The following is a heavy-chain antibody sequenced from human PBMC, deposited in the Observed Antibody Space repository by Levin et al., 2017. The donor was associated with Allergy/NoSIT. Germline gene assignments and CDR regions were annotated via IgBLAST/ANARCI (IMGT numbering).Heavy chain of an antibody. V-gene: IGHV3-23*01. D-gene: IGHD6-19*01. Sequence: GGSLRLSCAASGFTFSSYAMSWVRQAPGKGLEWVSAISGSDGSTYYADSMKGRFTISRDSSKNSLFLQMNSLRAEDTAVYYCAKDGYYSSGWYYFDYWGPGTLVTVSS. J-gene: IGHJ4*02. CDR3: AKDGYYSSGWYYFDY. CDR2: ISGSDGST. CDR1: GFTFSSYA.